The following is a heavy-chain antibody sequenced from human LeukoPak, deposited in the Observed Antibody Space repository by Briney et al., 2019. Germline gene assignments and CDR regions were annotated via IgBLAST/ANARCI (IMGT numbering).Heavy chain of an antibody. J-gene: IGHJ4*02. CDR1: GGSISRGSYY. D-gene: IGHD5-18*01. V-gene: IGHV4-39*07. CDR2: IYHSGST. Sequence: PSQTLSLTCTVSGGSISRGSYYWGWIRQPPGKGLEWIGSIYHSGSTYYNPSLKSRVTISVDTSKNQFSLKLSSVTAADTAVYYCARGQLWFDYWGQGTLVTVSS. CDR3: ARGQLWFDY.